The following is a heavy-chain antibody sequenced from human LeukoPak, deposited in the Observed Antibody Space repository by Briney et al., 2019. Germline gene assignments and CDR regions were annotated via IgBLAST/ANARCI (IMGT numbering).Heavy chain of an antibody. CDR2: MSSSGIS. V-gene: IGHV4-61*02. CDR3: AKGDGRPWFDP. CDR1: NGSFSSDTCF. D-gene: IGHD2-8*01. Sequence: SQTLSLTCTVSNGSFSSDTCFWSWIRPPAGKGLEWIGLMSSSGISTYSPSLKSPVTISIDTSRLQFVMNPNSVAAADAALYYCAKGDGRPWFDPWGQGTLVTVSS. J-gene: IGHJ5*02.